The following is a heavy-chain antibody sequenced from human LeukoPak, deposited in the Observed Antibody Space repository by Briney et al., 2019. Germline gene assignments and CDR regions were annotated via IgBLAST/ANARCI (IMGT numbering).Heavy chain of an antibody. CDR2: INPNSGGT. V-gene: IGHV1-2*02. D-gene: IGHD6-19*01. Sequence: ASVKVSCKASGYTFTGYYIHWVRQAPGQGLEWMGWINPNSGGTNYAQRFQGRVTMTRDTPITTAYMELSRLRYDDTAVYYCARDGRAWAVAETIDYWGQGSLVTVSS. J-gene: IGHJ4*02. CDR3: ARDGRAWAVAETIDY. CDR1: GYTFTGYY.